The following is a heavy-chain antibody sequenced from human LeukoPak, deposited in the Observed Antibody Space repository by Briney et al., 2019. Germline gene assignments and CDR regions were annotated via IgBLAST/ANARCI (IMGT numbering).Heavy chain of an antibody. D-gene: IGHD3-10*01. CDR3: ARDNGMVRGVILYYFDY. V-gene: IGHV1-2*02. Sequence: GASVKASCKASGYTFTGYYMHWVRQAPGQGLEWMGCINPNSGGTNYAQKFQGRVTMTRDTSISTAYMELSRLRSDDTAVYYCARDNGMVRGVILYYFDYWGQGTLVTVSS. J-gene: IGHJ4*02. CDR1: GYTFTGYY. CDR2: INPNSGGT.